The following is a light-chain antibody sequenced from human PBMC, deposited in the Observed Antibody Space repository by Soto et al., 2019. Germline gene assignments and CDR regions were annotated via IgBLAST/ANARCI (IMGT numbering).Light chain of an antibody. J-gene: IGKJ4*01. CDR1: QSIGTF. CDR2: DAS. CDR3: QRYGSSLP. V-gene: IGKV3-20*01. Sequence: EIVLTQSPGTLSLSPGDRATLSCRASQSIGTFLAWYQQKPGQAPRILIYDASSRATGIPDRFSGSGSGTDFTIIISRLESEDFAVYYCQRYGSSLPFGGGTKVEVK.